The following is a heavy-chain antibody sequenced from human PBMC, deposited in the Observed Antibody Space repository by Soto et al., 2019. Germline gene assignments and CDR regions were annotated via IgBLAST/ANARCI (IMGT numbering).Heavy chain of an antibody. CDR3: ARGKEYSSSSYFDY. CDR1: GGSISSSNW. Sequence: LALTCAVSGGSISSSNWWSWVRQPPGKGLEWIGEIYHSGSTNYNPSLKSRVTISVDKSKNQFSLKLSSVTAADTAVYYCARGKEYSSSSYFDYWGQGTLVTVSS. V-gene: IGHV4-4*02. J-gene: IGHJ4*02. CDR2: IYHSGST. D-gene: IGHD6-6*01.